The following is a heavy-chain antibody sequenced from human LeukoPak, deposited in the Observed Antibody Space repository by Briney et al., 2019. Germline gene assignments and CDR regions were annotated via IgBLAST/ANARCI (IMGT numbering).Heavy chain of an antibody. CDR1: GFTFSSYA. J-gene: IGHJ4*02. Sequence: GGSLRLSCAASGFTFSSYAMHWVRQAPGKGLEWVAVISYDGSNKYYADSVKGRFTISRDNSKNTLYLQMNSLRAEDTAVYYCAILTRYCSSTSCYPPAYWGQGTLVTVSS. CDR2: ISYDGSNK. V-gene: IGHV3-30-3*01. D-gene: IGHD2-2*01. CDR3: AILTRYCSSTSCYPPAY.